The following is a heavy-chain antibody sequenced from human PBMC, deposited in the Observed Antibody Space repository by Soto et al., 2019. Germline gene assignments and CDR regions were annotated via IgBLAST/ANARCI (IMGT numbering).Heavy chain of an antibody. Sequence: QVQLQQWGAGLLKPSETLSLTCAVYGGSFRGYYWSWIRQPPGKGLVWIGDINHSGSTNYNPSLKSRVNISVDTSKNQFSPKLSSATAAETAVYYCARGRGCGEFSYYYYYYMVVWGEGSTVTVSS. D-gene: IGHD3-10*01. J-gene: IGHJ6*03. CDR1: GGSFRGYY. V-gene: IGHV4-34*01. CDR2: INHSGST. CDR3: ARGRGCGEFSYYYYYYMVV.